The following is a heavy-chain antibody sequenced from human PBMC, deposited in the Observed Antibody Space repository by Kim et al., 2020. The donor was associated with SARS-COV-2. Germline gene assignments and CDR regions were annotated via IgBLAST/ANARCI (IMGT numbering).Heavy chain of an antibody. Sequence: GTTDYAAPVKGRFTISRDDSKNTLYLQMNSLKTEDTAVYYCTTSWSYFDYWGQGTLVTVSS. V-gene: IGHV3-15*01. CDR3: TTSWSYFDY. J-gene: IGHJ4*02. CDR2: GTT. D-gene: IGHD3-3*01.